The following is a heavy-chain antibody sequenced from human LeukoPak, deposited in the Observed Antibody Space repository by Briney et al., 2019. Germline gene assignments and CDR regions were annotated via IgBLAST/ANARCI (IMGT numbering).Heavy chain of an antibody. CDR3: ARGQDDYGDPVYYFDY. V-gene: IGHV4-39*07. J-gene: IGHJ4*02. CDR1: GGSISSSSYY. D-gene: IGHD4-17*01. Sequence: PSETLSLTCTVSGGSISSSSYYWGWVRQPPGRGLGWKGSIYYSGSTYYNPSLKSRVTISVDTSKNQFSLKPSSVTAADTAVYYCARGQDDYGDPVYYFDYWGQGTLVTVSS. CDR2: IYYSGST.